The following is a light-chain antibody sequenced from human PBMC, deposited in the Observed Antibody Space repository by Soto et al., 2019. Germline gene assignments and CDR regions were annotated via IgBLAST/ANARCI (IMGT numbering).Light chain of an antibody. CDR3: AAWDDSLNGPGYV. CDR1: SSNIGSNT. J-gene: IGLJ1*01. V-gene: IGLV1-44*01. CDR2: SNN. Sequence: VLTQPPSASGPPGQRVTISCSGSSSNIGSNTVNWYQQLPGTAPKLLIYSNNQRPSGVPDRFSGSKSGTSASLAISGLQSEDEADYYCAAWDDSLNGPGYVFGTGTQLTVL.